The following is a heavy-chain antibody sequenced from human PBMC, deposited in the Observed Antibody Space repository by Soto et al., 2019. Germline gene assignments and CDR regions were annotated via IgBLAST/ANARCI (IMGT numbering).Heavy chain of an antibody. Sequence: PSETLSLTCAVSGVSISSGNWWTWVRQSPQRGLEYIGEIFHDGTANYYPSFERRVAISVDTSKNQFSLKLTSVTAADTAIYFCSRLVYDTRLNYMYFDFCLQGNLFTGS. CDR2: IFHDGTA. CDR1: GVSISSGNW. CDR3: SRLVYDTRLNYMYFDF. V-gene: IGHV4-4*02. D-gene: IGHD3-10*01. J-gene: IGHJ4*02.